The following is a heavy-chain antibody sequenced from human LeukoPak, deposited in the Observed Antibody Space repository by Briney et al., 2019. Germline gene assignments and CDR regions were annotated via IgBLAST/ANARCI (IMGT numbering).Heavy chain of an antibody. CDR3: ARGRHGSSGWALDY. J-gene: IGHJ4*02. V-gene: IGHV4-34*01. Sequence: SETLSLTCAVYGGSFSGYYWSWIRQPPGKGLEWIGEINHSGSTNYNPSLKSRVTISVDTSKNQFSLKLSSVTAADTAVYYCARGRHGSSGWALDYWGQGTLVTVSS. D-gene: IGHD6-19*01. CDR1: GGSFSGYY. CDR2: INHSGST.